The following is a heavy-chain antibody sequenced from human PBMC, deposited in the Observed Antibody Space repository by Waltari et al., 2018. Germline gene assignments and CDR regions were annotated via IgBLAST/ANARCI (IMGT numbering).Heavy chain of an antibody. Sequence: QVQLQESGPGLVKPSENLSLTCAVSGYSISSGYYWGWVRQPPGKGLEWIGSIYHSGSTYYNPSLKSRVTISVDTSKNQFSLKLSSVTAADTAVYYCAREPRTSGSCTFDYWGQGTLVTVSS. CDR2: IYHSGST. D-gene: IGHD1-26*01. V-gene: IGHV4-38-2*02. CDR3: AREPRTSGSCTFDY. CDR1: GYSISSGYY. J-gene: IGHJ4*02.